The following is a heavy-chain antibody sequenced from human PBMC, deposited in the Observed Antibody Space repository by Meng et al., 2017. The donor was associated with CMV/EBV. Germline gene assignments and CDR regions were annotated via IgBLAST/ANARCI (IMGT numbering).Heavy chain of an antibody. CDR2: ISSSGSTI. CDR3: ARVRGCRSTRCYVELDY. Sequence: GGSLRLSCAASGFTFSDYEMNWVRQAPGKGLEWISYISSSGSTIYYADSVKGRFTISRDNAKNSLYLQMNSLRGEDTAVYHCARVRGCRSTRCYVELDYWGQGTLVTVSS. V-gene: IGHV3-48*03. J-gene: IGHJ4*02. CDR1: GFTFSDYE. D-gene: IGHD2-2*01.